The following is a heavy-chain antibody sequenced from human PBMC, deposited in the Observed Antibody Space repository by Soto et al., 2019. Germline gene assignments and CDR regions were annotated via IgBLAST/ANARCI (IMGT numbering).Heavy chain of an antibody. J-gene: IGHJ4*02. CDR1: GGSISSYY. CDR3: ARLREDCSGGSCYLNFDY. V-gene: IGHV4-59*01. D-gene: IGHD2-15*01. CDR2: IYYSGST. Sequence: QVQLQESGPGLVKPSETLSLTCTVSGGSISSYYWSWIRQPPGKGLEWIGYIYYSGSTNYNPSLTRRVTISVDTSKNQSSLTLSSVTAADTAVYYCARLREDCSGGSCYLNFDYWGQGTRVTVSS.